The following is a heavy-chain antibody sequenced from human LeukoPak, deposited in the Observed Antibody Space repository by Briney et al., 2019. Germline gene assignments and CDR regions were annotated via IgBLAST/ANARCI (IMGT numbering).Heavy chain of an antibody. Sequence: PGRSLRLSCAASGFSFNSCGMHWVRQAPGKGLEWVGVITYDGDVRYFEDSVRGRFTISRDTSKSTLYLQMNSLGAEDTAVYYCVKEQGSGYYRTADFWGQGTLVTVSS. V-gene: IGHV3-30*18. CDR3: VKEQGSGYYRTADF. J-gene: IGHJ4*02. CDR2: ITYDGDVR. CDR1: GFSFNSCG. D-gene: IGHD2-15*01.